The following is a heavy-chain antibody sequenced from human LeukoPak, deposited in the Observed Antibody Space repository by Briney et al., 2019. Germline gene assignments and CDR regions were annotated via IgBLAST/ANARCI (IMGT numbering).Heavy chain of an antibody. D-gene: IGHD3-10*01. V-gene: IGHV3-21*01. CDR1: GFTFSSYS. CDR3: ARGARITMVRGVPLTEFDY. J-gene: IGHJ4*02. CDR2: ISSSSSYI. Sequence: GGSLRLSCAASGFTFSSYSMNWVRQAPGKGLEWVSSISSSSSYIYYADSVKGRFTISRDNAKNSLYLQMNSLRAEDTAVYYCARGARITMVRGVPLTEFDYWGQGTLVTVSS.